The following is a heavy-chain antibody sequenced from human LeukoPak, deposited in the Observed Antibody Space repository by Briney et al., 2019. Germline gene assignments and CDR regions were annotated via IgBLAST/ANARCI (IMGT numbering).Heavy chain of an antibody. D-gene: IGHD3-3*01. CDR2: IYWNDDK. CDR1: GFSLRTNGVG. J-gene: IGHJ4*02. Sequence: SGPTLVNPTQTLTLTCTFSGFSLRTNGVGVGWIRQPPGKALEWLALIYWNDDKRYSPPLESRLTITKDTSKNQVVLTMTNMDPVDTATYYCAHSFRSAYYYYFDYWGQGTLVTVSS. V-gene: IGHV2-5*01. CDR3: AHSFRSAYYYYFDY.